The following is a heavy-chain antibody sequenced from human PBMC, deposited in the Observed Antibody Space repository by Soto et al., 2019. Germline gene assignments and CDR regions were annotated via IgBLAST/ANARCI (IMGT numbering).Heavy chain of an antibody. V-gene: IGHV1-58*02. CDR1: GFTFTGSA. CDR2: IVVGSGNT. D-gene: IGHD6-13*01. J-gene: IGHJ4*02. CDR3: AASIAAAGYGVDY. Sequence: GASVKVSCKASGFTFTGSAMQWVRQARGQRLEWIGWIVVGSGNTNYAQKFQERVTITRDMSTSTAYMELSSLGSEDTAVYYCAASIAAAGYGVDYWGQGTLVTVSS.